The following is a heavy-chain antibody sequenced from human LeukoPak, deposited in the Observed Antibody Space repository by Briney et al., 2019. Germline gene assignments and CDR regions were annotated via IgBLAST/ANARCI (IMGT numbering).Heavy chain of an antibody. CDR1: GLIFSSYS. V-gene: IGHV3-21*01. D-gene: IGHD6-19*01. CDR2: ISSSSSYI. CDR3: ARDQWLADY. J-gene: IGHJ4*02. Sequence: PGESLRLSCAVSGLIFSSYSMNWVRQAPGKGLEWVSSISSSSSYIYYAYPVKGGYTNSRDNAKNSLYLQMNSMRAEDTAVYYCARDQWLADYWGQGTLVTVSS.